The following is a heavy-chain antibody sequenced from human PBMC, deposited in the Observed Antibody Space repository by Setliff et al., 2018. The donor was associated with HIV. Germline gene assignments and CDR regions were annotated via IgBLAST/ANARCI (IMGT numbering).Heavy chain of an antibody. D-gene: IGHD3-22*01. CDR3: ARIYDSSAYYPHDAFDI. V-gene: IGHV3-30*07. J-gene: IGHJ3*02. CDR2: IWYDGSKK. Sequence: PGGSLRLSCAASRFTFSTYAMHWVRQAPGKGLEWVAIIWYDGSKKYYADSVKGRFTISRDSAKNSLYLQTSSLRAEDTAVYYCARIYDSSAYYPHDAFDIWGQGTMVTVSS. CDR1: RFTFSTYA.